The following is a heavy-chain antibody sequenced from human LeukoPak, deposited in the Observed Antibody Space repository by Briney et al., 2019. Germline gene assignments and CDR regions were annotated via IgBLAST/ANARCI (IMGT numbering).Heavy chain of an antibody. D-gene: IGHD3-10*01. CDR2: IYYSGST. Sequence: SETLSLTCTVSGGSISSGGYYWSWIRQHPGKGLEWTGYIYYSGSTYYNPSLKSRVTISVDTSKNQFSLKLSSVTAADTAVYYCAREPDRVRGVIPYGMDVWGQGTTVTVSS. CDR1: GGSISSGGYY. CDR3: AREPDRVRGVIPYGMDV. J-gene: IGHJ6*02. V-gene: IGHV4-31*03.